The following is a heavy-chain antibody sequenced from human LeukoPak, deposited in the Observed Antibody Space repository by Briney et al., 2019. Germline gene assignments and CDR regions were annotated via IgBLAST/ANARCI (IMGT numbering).Heavy chain of an antibody. V-gene: IGHV3-15*01. D-gene: IGHD2-2*01. CDR3: TTGLYCSSTSCYYFDY. CDR2: IKSKTDGGTT. CDR1: GFTFSNAW. Sequence: GGSLRLSCAASGFTFSNAWMSWVRQAPGKGLEWVGRIKSKTDGGTTDYAAPVRGRFTISRDDSKNTLYLQMNSLKTEDTVVYYCTTGLYCSSTSCYYFDYWGQGTLVTVSS. J-gene: IGHJ4*02.